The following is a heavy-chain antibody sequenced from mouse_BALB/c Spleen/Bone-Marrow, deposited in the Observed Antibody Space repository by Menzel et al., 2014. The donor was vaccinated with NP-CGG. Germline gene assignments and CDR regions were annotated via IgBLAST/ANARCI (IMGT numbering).Heavy chain of an antibody. Sequence: EVKLMESGGGLVQPGGSRKLSCAASGFTFSSFGMHWVRQAPEKGLEWVAYISNGSNTIYYADTVKGRFTISRDNPKNTLFLQMTSLRSEDTAMYYCARKGAMITHYYAMDYWGQGTSVTVSS. J-gene: IGHJ4*01. CDR1: GFTFSSFG. D-gene: IGHD2-4*01. CDR2: ISNGSNTI. V-gene: IGHV5-17*02. CDR3: ARKGAMITHYYAMDY.